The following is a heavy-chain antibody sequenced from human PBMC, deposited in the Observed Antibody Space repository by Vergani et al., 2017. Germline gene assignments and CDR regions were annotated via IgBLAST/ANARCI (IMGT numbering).Heavy chain of an antibody. V-gene: IGHV1-69*01. CDR3: ARDAGYEPRGDYYYGMDV. D-gene: IGHD1-14*01. CDR2: IIPIFGTA. CDR1: GGTFSSYA. Sequence: QVQLVQSGAEVKKPGSSVKVSCKASGGTFSSYAISWVRQAPGQGLEWMGGIIPIFGTANYAQKFQGRVTITADESTSTAYMELSSLRSEDTAVYYCARDAGYEPRGDYYYGMDVWGQGTTVTVSS. J-gene: IGHJ6*02.